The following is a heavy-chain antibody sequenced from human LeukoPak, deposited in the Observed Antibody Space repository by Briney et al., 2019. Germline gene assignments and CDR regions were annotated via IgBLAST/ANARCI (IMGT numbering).Heavy chain of an antibody. Sequence: GSLRLSCTVSGFSVSDNSMSWVRQPPGKGLEWIGSIYYSGSTYYNPSLKSRVTISVDTSKNQFSLKLSSVTAADTAVYYCARQGYSGYDSRGSFDYWGQGTLVTVSS. D-gene: IGHD5-12*01. CDR2: IYYSGST. CDR3: ARQGYSGYDSRGSFDY. J-gene: IGHJ4*02. CDR1: GFSVSDNS. V-gene: IGHV4-39*01.